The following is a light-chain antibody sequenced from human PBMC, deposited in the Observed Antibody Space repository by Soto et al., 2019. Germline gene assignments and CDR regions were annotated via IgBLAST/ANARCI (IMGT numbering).Light chain of an antibody. CDR1: SGAVSTSYY. Sequence: QTVVTQEPSFSVSPGWTVTLTCGLSSGAVSTSYYPSWYQQTPGQSPRTLIYNTNTRSSWVPDRFSGSILGNKAALTITGAQADDESHYYCVLYRGSGICVFGGGTKLTVL. V-gene: IGLV8-61*01. CDR3: VLYRGSGICV. CDR2: NTN. J-gene: IGLJ2*01.